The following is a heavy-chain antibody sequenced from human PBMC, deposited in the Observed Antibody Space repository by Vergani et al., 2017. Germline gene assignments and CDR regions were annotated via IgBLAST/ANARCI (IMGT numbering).Heavy chain of an antibody. V-gene: IGHV3-30-3*01. CDR1: GFTFSSYA. Sequence: VQLVESGGGLVQPGGSLRLSCAASGFTFSSYAMHWVRQAPGKGLEWVAVISYDGSNKYYADSVKGRFTISRDNSKNTLYLQMNSLRAEDTAVYYCARYSSSSQGFDYWGQGTLVTVSS. D-gene: IGHD6-6*01. CDR2: ISYDGSNK. CDR3: ARYSSSSQGFDY. J-gene: IGHJ4*02.